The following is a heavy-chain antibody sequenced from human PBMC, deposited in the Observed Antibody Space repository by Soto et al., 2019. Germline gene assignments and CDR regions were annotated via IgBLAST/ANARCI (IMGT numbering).Heavy chain of an antibody. CDR2: IYYSGST. J-gene: IGHJ5*02. V-gene: IGHV4-59*01. D-gene: IGHD3-16*02. CDR3: ARTDYVWGSYRYTRGWFDP. Sequence: PSETLSLTCTVSGGSISSYYWSWIRQPPGKGLEWIGYIYYSGSTNYNPSLKSRVTISVDTSKNQFSLKLSSVTAADTAVYYCARTDYVWGSYRYTRGWFDPWGQGTLVTVSS. CDR1: GGSISSYY.